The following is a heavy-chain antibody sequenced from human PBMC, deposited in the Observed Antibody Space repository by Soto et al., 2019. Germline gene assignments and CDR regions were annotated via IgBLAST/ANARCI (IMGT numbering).Heavy chain of an antibody. V-gene: IGHV4-34*01. D-gene: IGHD6-13*01. Sequence: QVQLQQWGAGLLKPSETLSLTCAVYGGSFSGYYWSWIRQPPGKGLEWIGESNHSGSTNYNPSLKVQVTVSVYQPKNQLSLKLSSETAADAAVYCCARGDVPRGQHLVPRWFDPWGQGTLVTVSS. CDR3: ARGDVPRGQHLVPRWFDP. CDR2: SNHSGST. J-gene: IGHJ5*02. CDR1: GGSFSGYY.